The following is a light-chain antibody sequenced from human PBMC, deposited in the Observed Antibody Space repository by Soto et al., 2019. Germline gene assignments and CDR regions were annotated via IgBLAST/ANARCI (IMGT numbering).Light chain of an antibody. CDR2: GAS. J-gene: IGKJ1*01. Sequence: EFLLTQSPGTLSLSVGERATLSCWASQSVTSNYLAWYQQKPGQAPRLLIFGASIRVTGIPDRFIGSGSGTDFTLTISRLEPEDFAVYYCQQYGSSRTFGQGTKVDIK. CDR3: QQYGSSRT. V-gene: IGKV3-20*01. CDR1: QSVTSNY.